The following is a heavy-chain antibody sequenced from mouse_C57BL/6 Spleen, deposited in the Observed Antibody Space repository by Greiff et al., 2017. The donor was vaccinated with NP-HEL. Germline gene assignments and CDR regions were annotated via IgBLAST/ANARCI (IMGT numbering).Heavy chain of an antibody. J-gene: IGHJ4*01. Sequence: EVQLQQSGAELVKPGASVKLSCTASGFNIKDYYMHWVKQRTEQGLEWIGRIDPEDGETKYAPKFQGKATITADTSSNTAYLQLSSLTSEDTAVYYCAYYYGTPEGDYAMDYWGQGTSVTVSS. CDR2: IDPEDGET. D-gene: IGHD1-1*01. V-gene: IGHV14-2*01. CDR3: AYYYGTPEGDYAMDY. CDR1: GFNIKDYY.